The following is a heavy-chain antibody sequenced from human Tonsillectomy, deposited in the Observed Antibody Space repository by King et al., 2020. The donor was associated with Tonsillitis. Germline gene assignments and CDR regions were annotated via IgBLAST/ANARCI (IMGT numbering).Heavy chain of an antibody. Sequence: VQLVQSGGGLVQPGGSLRLSCAASGFTFSTHSMNWVRQAPGKGLEWISYISGSSSTIFYADSVKGRFTISRDNAKNSLYLQMNSLRAEDTAVYFCARGPNSSGWYELDCFDYWGQGTLVTVSS. CDR1: GFTFSTHS. V-gene: IGHV3-48*04. CDR3: ARGPNSSGWYELDCFDY. J-gene: IGHJ4*02. CDR2: ISGSSSTI. D-gene: IGHD6-13*01.